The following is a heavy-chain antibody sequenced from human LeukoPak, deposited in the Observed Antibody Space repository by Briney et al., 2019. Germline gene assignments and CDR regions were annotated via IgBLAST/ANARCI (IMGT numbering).Heavy chain of an antibody. Sequence: GGSLRLSCAASGFTFSTYAMTWVRQAPGKGLEWVSALSGSGDTTYYADSVKGRFTISRDNSQNTLYLQMNSLRAEDTAIYYCARGTGRTSCCGDFDYWGQGTLVTVSS. CDR1: GFTFSTYA. V-gene: IGHV3-23*01. J-gene: IGHJ4*02. CDR2: LSGSGDTT. D-gene: IGHD2-2*01. CDR3: ARGTGRTSCCGDFDY.